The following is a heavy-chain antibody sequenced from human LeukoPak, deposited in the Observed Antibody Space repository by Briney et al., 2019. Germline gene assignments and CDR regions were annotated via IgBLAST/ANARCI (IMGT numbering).Heavy chain of an antibody. J-gene: IGHJ4*02. CDR3: AKYSSSRLDY. V-gene: IGHV3-23*01. CDR1: GFTFSSYA. Sequence: GGSLRLSCAASGFTFSSYAMSWVRQAPGKGLEWVSSISGSGGSTYYADSVKGRFTISRDNSKNTLYLQMNSLRAGDTAVYYCAKYSSSRLDYWGQGTLVTVSS. D-gene: IGHD6-19*01. CDR2: ISGSGGST.